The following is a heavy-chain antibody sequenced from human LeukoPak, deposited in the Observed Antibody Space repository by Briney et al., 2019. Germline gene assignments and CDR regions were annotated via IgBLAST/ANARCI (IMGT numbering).Heavy chain of an antibody. CDR3: ARIYPRIAAQNWFDP. D-gene: IGHD6-13*01. CDR1: GYRVTSYW. CDR2: IYPGDSDT. V-gene: IGHV5-51*01. Sequence: GESLKISCKGSGYRVTSYWIGWVRQMPGKGLEWMGIIYPGDSDTRYSPSFQGQVTISADKSISTAYLQWSSLKASDTAMYYCARIYPRIAAQNWFDPWGQGTLVTVSS. J-gene: IGHJ5*02.